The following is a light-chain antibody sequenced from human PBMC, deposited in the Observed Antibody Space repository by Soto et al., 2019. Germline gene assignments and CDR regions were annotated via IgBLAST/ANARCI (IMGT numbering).Light chain of an antibody. CDR1: QSVGSRF. V-gene: IGKV3-20*01. CDR3: QQYGSSPLT. J-gene: IGKJ4*01. Sequence: EIVLTQSPGTLSLSPGERATLSCRASQSVGSRFLAWYQQKPGQAPRLVIYGASSRATGIQDRFSGSGSGTDFTLIISSLQPEDFAVYYCQQYGSSPLTFGGGTKVEIK. CDR2: GAS.